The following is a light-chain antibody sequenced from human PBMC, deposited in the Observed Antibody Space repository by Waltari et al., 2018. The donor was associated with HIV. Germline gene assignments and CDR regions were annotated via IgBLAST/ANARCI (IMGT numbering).Light chain of an antibody. Sequence: DFQMTQSPSSVAASVGDRVTITCRASQDISKWLPWYQQKPGKAPNLLIYEASRLQRGVPSRFSGSGSGTDFTLTINSLQPEDFATYYCQRADSFPRAFGQGTKVEIK. V-gene: IGKV1-12*01. CDR2: EAS. CDR3: QRADSFPRA. CDR1: QDISKW. J-gene: IGKJ2*01.